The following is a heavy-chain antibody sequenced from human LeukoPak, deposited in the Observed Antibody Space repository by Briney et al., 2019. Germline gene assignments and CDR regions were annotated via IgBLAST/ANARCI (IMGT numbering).Heavy chain of an antibody. Sequence: SETLSLTCAVYGGSFSGYYWSWIRQPPGKGLEWIGEINHSGSTNYNPSLKSRVTISVDTSKNQFSLKLSSVTAADTAVYYCARVISSSLASSWYRNCYYGMDVWGQGTTVTVSS. V-gene: IGHV4-34*01. CDR1: GGSFSGYY. D-gene: IGHD6-13*01. CDR3: ARVISSSLASSWYRNCYYGMDV. J-gene: IGHJ6*02. CDR2: INHSGST.